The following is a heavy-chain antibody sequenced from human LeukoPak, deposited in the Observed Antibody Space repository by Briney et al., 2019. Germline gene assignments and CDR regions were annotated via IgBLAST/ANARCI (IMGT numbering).Heavy chain of an antibody. D-gene: IGHD2-21*01. V-gene: IGHV3-53*01. CDR3: ARGAYVIPYYFDY. CDR1: GFTVSSNY. CDR2: IYSGGST. J-gene: IGHJ4*02. Sequence: GGSLRLSCAASGFTVSSNYMSWVRQAPGKGLEWVSVIYSGGSTYYADSVKGRFTISRDNAKNSLYLQMNSLRAEGTAVYYCARGAYVIPYYFDYWGQGTLVTVSS.